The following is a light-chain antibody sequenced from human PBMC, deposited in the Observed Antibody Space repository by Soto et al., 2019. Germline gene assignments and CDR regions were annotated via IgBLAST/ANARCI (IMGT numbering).Light chain of an antibody. J-gene: IGLJ2*01. Sequence: SYELTQPPSVSVSPGQTASIPCSGDKLGDKYASWYQQKPGQSPVLVIYQDIRRPSGIPERFSGSSSGNTATLTISGTQAMDEADYYCQAWDINTMVFGGGTKLTVL. CDR2: QDI. CDR3: QAWDINTMV. CDR1: KLGDKY. V-gene: IGLV3-1*01.